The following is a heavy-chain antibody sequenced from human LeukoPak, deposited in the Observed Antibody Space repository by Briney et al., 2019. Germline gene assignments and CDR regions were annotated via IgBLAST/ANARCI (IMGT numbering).Heavy chain of an antibody. CDR1: GYTFTSYD. CDR2: MNPNSGNT. Sequence: ASVKVSCKASGYTFTSYDINWVRQATGQGLEWMGWMNPNSGNTGYAQKFQGRVTMTRNTSISTAYMELSSLRFEDTAVYYCARGASNYYDSSGDTDYWGQGTLVTVSS. D-gene: IGHD3-22*01. V-gene: IGHV1-8*01. J-gene: IGHJ4*02. CDR3: ARGASNYYDSSGDTDY.